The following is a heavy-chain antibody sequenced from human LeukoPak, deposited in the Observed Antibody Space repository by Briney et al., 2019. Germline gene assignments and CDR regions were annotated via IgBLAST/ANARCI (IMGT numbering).Heavy chain of an antibody. CDR1: GDSISSDY. CDR2: MYASGST. Sequence: KPSETPSLTCSVSGDSISSDYWSWIRQPAGKGLEWIGRMYASGSTSSNPSLKSRVTMSVDTSKNQFSLRLTSMTAADTAVYYCARGAGPFDYWGQGTLVTVPS. V-gene: IGHV4-4*07. CDR3: ARGAGPFDY. J-gene: IGHJ4*02. D-gene: IGHD3-16*01.